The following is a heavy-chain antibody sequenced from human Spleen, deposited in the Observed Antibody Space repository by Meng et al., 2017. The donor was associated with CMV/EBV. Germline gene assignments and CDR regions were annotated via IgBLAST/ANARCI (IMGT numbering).Heavy chain of an antibody. Sequence: GESLKISCAASDFTVSNNYMIWVRQAPGKGLEWVSVLYSGGSTYYADSVKGRFTISRDNSKNTLYLQMNSLTAEDTAVYFCARGYHDREFRSWGKGTLVTVSS. CDR2: LYSGGST. D-gene: IGHD3-22*01. V-gene: IGHV3-53*01. CDR1: DFTVSNNY. CDR3: ARGYHDREFRS. J-gene: IGHJ5*02.